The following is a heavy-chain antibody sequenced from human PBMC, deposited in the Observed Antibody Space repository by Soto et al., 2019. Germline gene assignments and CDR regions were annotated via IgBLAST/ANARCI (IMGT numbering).Heavy chain of an antibody. Sequence: PGESLKISCNGSGYSFTSYWIGWVRQMPGKGLEWMGIIYPGYSDTRYSPSFQGQVTISADKSISTAYLQWSSLKASDTALYYCAKPLRYCSGGECYGWGGMDVWGQGTTVTVSS. D-gene: IGHD2-8*02. CDR3: AKPLRYCSGGECYGWGGMDV. CDR2: IYPGYSDT. CDR1: GYSFTSYW. J-gene: IGHJ6*02. V-gene: IGHV5-51*01.